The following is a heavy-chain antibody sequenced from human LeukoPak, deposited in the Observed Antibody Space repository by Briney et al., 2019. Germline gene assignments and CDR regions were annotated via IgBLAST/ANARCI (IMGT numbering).Heavy chain of an antibody. CDR1: GYTFTAYY. CDR2: INPNSGGP. Sequence: GSVKVSCKASGYTFTAYYTHWVRQAPGQRLEWLGWINPNSGGPNYAQKFRGRVTMTRDTSISTVYMDLSRLTSDDTAVYYCARDRYSSSWYGMDVWGQGTTVTVSS. J-gene: IGHJ6*02. V-gene: IGHV1-2*02. CDR3: ARDRYSSSWYGMDV. D-gene: IGHD6-13*01.